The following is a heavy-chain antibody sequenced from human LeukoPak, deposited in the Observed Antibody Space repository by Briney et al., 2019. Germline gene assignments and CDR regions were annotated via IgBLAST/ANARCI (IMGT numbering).Heavy chain of an antibody. CDR2: IYYSGST. J-gene: IGHJ6*02. Sequence: SETLSLTCTVSGGSISSYYWSWIRQPPGKGLEWIGYIYYSGSTNYNPSLKSRVTISVDTSKNQFSLKLSSVTAADTAAYYCARGAFQLDYYYYYGMDVWGQGTTVTVSS. CDR1: GGSISSYY. V-gene: IGHV4-59*01. D-gene: IGHD6-6*01. CDR3: ARGAFQLDYYYYYGMDV.